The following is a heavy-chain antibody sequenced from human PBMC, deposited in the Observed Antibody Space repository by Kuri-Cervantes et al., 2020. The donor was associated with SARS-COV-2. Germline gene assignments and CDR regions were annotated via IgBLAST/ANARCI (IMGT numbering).Heavy chain of an antibody. CDR2: ISATSTII. CDR1: GFTFGSYT. V-gene: IGHV3-48*02. CDR3: VRDLRNDPFYESGSSVY. J-gene: IGHJ4*02. D-gene: IGHD3-3*01. Sequence: GGSLRLSCEASGFTFGSYTMNWVRQTPGKGLEWVSCISATSTIIHYADSVKGRFTISRDNAKYSLYLQMNSLRDEDTAVYYCVRDLRNDPFYESGSSVYWGQGTLVTVSS.